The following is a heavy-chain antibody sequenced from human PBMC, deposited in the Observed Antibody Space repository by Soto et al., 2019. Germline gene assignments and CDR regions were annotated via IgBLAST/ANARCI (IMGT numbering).Heavy chain of an antibody. J-gene: IGHJ5*01. D-gene: IGHD3-10*01. CDR2: ISGYNGNT. Sequence: GAAVKVSCKASGYPFTSYGISWVRQAPGQGLEGMGWISGYNGNTNYAQKVQGRVSLTTDTATSTADMALRRLRADDTAVYYCARAKMVDPCGLGTFDFWGQGTAVTVSS. V-gene: IGHV1-18*01. CDR3: ARAKMVDPCGLGTFDF. CDR1: GYPFTSYG.